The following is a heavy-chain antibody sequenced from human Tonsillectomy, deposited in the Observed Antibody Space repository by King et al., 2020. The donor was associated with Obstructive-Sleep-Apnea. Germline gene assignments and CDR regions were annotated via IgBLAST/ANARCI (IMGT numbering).Heavy chain of an antibody. CDR2: ISYDGSDK. CDR1: GFTFNRCA. D-gene: IGHD1-26*01. J-gene: IGHJ6*02. CDR3: ARGGPTYYYYAMDV. V-gene: IGHV3-30*04. Sequence: VQLVESGGGVVQPGRSLRLSCAASGFTFNRCAMHWVRQAPGKGLEWVALISYDGSDKYYADSLKGRFTISRANSKDTLYLQMNSLRAEDTALYYCARGGPTYYYYAMDVWGQGTTVTVSS.